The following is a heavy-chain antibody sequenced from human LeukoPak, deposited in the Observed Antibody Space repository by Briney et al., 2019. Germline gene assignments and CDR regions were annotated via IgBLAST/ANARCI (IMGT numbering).Heavy chain of an antibody. J-gene: IGHJ4*02. CDR3: ARDGGEMATIDY. CDR1: GFTFSSYS. D-gene: IGHD5-24*01. Sequence: GGSLRLSCAASGFTFSSYSMNWVRQAPGKGLEWVSSISSSSSYIYYADSVKGRFTISRDNAKNPLYLQMNSLRAEDTAVYYCARDGGEMATIDYWGQGTLVTVSS. V-gene: IGHV3-21*01. CDR2: ISSSSSYI.